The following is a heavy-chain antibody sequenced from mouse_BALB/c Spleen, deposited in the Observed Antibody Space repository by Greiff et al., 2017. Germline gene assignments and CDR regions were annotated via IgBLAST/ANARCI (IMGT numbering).Heavy chain of an antibody. J-gene: IGHJ3*01. Sequence: EVMLVESGGGLVKPGGSLKLSCAASGFTFSDYYMYWVRQTPEKRLEWVATISDGGSYTYYPDSVKGRFTISRDNAKNNLYLQMSSLKSEDTAMDYWARRYDYDGWFAYWGQGTLVTVSA. CDR2: ISDGGSYT. CDR1: GFTFSDYY. V-gene: IGHV5-4*02. CDR3: ARRYDYDGWFAY. D-gene: IGHD2-4*01.